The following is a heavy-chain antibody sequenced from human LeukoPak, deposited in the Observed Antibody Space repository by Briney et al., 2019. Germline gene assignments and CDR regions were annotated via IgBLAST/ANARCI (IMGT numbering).Heavy chain of an antibody. CDR2: LTDSGDAT. V-gene: IGHV3-23*01. CDR1: GFTFSHYX. D-gene: IGHD5-12*01. Sequence: LRLSXXVSGFTFSHYXMSWVRQAPGTGLEWVGSLTDSGDATYYADSVKGRINISRANSNSTLFLHMRGLRDEDTAVYYCARGYSHNSGGWLDPXGQG. CDR3: ARGYSHNSGGWLDP. J-gene: IGHJ5*02.